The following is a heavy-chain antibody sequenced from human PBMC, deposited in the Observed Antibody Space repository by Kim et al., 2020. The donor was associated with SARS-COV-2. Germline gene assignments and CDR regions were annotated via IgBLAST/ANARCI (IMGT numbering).Heavy chain of an antibody. J-gene: IGHJ5*02. D-gene: IGHD1-26*01. V-gene: IGHV1-46*01. CDR3: AREYRGSYWFDP. Sequence: DSPKFQGRVTMTRDTYTSTVYMELSSLRSEDTAMYYCAREYRGSYWFDPWGQGTLVTVSS.